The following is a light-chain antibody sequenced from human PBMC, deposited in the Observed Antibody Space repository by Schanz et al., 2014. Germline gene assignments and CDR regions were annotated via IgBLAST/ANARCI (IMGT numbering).Light chain of an antibody. Sequence: QSALTQPASVSGSPGQSITISCTGTSSDVGNYDLVSWYRHYPGKAPKLLIYEVTKRPSGVPDRFSGSKSGNTASLTVSGLQAEDEADYYCSSYAGSNNLVFGGGTKVTVL. CDR1: SSDVGNYDL. J-gene: IGLJ3*02. CDR2: EVT. V-gene: IGLV2-8*01. CDR3: SSYAGSNNLV.